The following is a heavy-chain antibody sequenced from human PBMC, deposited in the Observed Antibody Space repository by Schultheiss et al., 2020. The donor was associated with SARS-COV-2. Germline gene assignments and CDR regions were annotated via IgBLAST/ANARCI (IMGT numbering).Heavy chain of an antibody. CDR2: IYYSGST. V-gene: IGHV4-59*12. CDR3: ARGDYGGNPTYYSFQH. J-gene: IGHJ1*01. Sequence: SETLSLTCAVYGGSISSYYWSWIRQPPGKGLEWIGYIYYSGSTNYNPSLKSRVTISVDTSKNQFSLKLSSVTAADTAVYYCARGDYGGNPTYYSFQHWGQGTLVTVSS. CDR1: GGSISSYY. D-gene: IGHD4-23*01.